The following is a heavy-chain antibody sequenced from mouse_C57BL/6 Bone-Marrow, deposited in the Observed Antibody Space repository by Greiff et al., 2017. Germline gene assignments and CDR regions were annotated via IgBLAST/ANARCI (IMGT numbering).Heavy chain of an antibody. J-gene: IGHJ1*03. CDR1: GFSLTSYG. CDR3: ARQGFTTVVAKGYWYFDV. D-gene: IGHD1-1*01. V-gene: IGHV2-2*01. CDR2: IWSGGST. Sequence: VKLMESGPGLVQPSQSLSITCTVSGFSLTSYGVHWVRQSPGKGLEWLGVIWSGGSTDYNAAFISRLSISKDNSKSQVFFKMNSLQADDTAIYYCARQGFTTVVAKGYWYFDVWGTGTTVTVSS.